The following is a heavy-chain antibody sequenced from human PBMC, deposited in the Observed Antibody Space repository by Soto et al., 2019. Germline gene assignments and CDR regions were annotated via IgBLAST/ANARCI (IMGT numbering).Heavy chain of an antibody. CDR2: ISAYNGNT. J-gene: IGHJ4*02. CDR1: GYTFTSYG. Sequence: QVQLVQSGAEVKKPGASVKVSCKASGYTFTSYGISWVRQAPGQGLEWMGWISAYNGNTNYAQKLQGRVTMTTDTSTSTAYMGLRSLRSDDTAVYYCARSRITFGGVIVMGFDYWGQGTLVTVSS. V-gene: IGHV1-18*01. D-gene: IGHD3-16*02. CDR3: ARSRITFGGVIVMGFDY.